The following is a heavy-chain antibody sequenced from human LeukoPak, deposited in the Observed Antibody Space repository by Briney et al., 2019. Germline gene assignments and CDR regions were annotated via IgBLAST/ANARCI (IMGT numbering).Heavy chain of an antibody. CDR1: GGSISSSSYY. J-gene: IGHJ4*02. CDR2: NYNSGST. D-gene: IGHD5-24*01. V-gene: IGHV4-39*01. Sequence: SETLSLTCTVSGGSISSSSYYWGWIPQPPGKGLEWIVSNYNSGSTYYNPSLKSRVTISVDTSKNQFSLKLSSVTAADTAVYYCAIIYDPTEMATIPFDYWGQGTLVTVSS. CDR3: AIIYDPTEMATIPFDY.